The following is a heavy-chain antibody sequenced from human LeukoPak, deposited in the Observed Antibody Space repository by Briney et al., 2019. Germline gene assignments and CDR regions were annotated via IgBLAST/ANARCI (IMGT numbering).Heavy chain of an antibody. CDR1: GGSISSYY. CDR2: IYYSGST. CDR3: ARENYDSSGYFEEKYYFDY. J-gene: IGHJ4*02. Sequence: SETLSLTCTVSGGSISSYYWSWIRQPPGKGLEWIGYIYYSGSTNYNPSLKSRVTISVDTSKNQFSLKLNSVTAADTAVYYCARENYDSSGYFEEKYYFDYWGQGTLATVSS. D-gene: IGHD3-22*01. V-gene: IGHV4-59*01.